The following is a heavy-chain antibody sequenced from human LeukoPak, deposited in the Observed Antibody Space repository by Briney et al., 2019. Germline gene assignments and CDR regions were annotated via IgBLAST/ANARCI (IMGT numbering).Heavy chain of an antibody. Sequence: GRSPRLSCAASGFTFSSYGMHWVRQAPGKGLEWVAVIWYDGSNKYYADSVKGRFTISRDNSKNTLYLQMDSLRAEDTAVYYCARERDSSGYYLLDYWGQGTLVTVSS. CDR1: GFTFSSYG. J-gene: IGHJ4*02. CDR3: ARERDSSGYYLLDY. CDR2: IWYDGSNK. D-gene: IGHD3-22*01. V-gene: IGHV3-33*08.